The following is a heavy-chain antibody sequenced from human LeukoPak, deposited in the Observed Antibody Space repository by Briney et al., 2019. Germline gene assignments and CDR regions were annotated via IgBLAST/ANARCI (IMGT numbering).Heavy chain of an antibody. CDR2: IYHSGST. CDR3: VRDQGTWWFDP. Sequence: SETLSLTCTVSGASISTYYWGWIRQPPGKGLEWIGYIYHSGSTNYSPSLKSRVTISIDTSKNQFSLKLSSVTAADTAVYYCVRDQGTWWFDPWGQGTLVTVSS. J-gene: IGHJ5*02. V-gene: IGHV4-59*01. CDR1: GASISTYY. D-gene: IGHD1-1*01.